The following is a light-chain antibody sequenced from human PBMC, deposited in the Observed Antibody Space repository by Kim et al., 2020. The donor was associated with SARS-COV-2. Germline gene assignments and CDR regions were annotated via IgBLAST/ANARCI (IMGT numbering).Light chain of an antibody. CDR1: NLGEKY. CDR2: HDT. V-gene: IGLV3-1*01. CDR3: QAWDSSTVV. Sequence: SSSPGQRAIITCSSDNLGEKYVSWYQQKPALSPDLVIYHDTKRPSGITEPFCDSNSGTTATLTISGTQSIDESDYHCQAWDSSTVVFGGGTKLTVL. J-gene: IGLJ2*01.